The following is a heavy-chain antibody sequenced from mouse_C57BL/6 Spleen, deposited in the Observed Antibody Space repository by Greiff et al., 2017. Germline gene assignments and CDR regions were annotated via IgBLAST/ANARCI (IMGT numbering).Heavy chain of an antibody. J-gene: IGHJ2*01. Sequence: VQLKESGPGLVKPSQSLSLTCSVTGYSITSGYYWNWIRQFPGNKLEWMGYISYDGSNNYNPSLKNRISITRDTSKNQFFLKLNSVTTEDTATYYCAREGGRGYYFDYWGQGTTLTVSS. CDR3: AREGGRGYYFDY. V-gene: IGHV3-6*01. D-gene: IGHD3-3*01. CDR1: GYSITSGYY. CDR2: ISYDGSN.